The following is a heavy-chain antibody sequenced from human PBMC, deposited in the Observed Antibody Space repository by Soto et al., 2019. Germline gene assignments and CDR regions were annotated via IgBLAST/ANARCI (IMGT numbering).Heavy chain of an antibody. Sequence: QVQLVQSGAEVKKPGSSVKVSCKASGGTFSSYTISWVRQAPGQGLEWMGRIIPILGIANYARKFQGRVTINADKSTSTAYMELSSLRSEDTAVYYCARDNDYDFWSGYNYWGQGTMVTVSS. CDR3: ARDNDYDFWSGYNY. CDR2: IIPILGIA. V-gene: IGHV1-69*08. J-gene: IGHJ4*02. CDR1: GGTFSSYT. D-gene: IGHD3-3*01.